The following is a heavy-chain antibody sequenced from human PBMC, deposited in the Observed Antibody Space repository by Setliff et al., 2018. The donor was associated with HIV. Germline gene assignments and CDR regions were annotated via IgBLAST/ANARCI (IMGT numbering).Heavy chain of an antibody. V-gene: IGHV4-34*01. CDR3: ARGRDSSTWYFSHFYYYYYMDV. J-gene: IGHJ6*03. CDR2: INYSGTT. Sequence: PSETLSLTCSVYDGSLSGYFWTWIRQSPGKGLEWIGEINYSGTTNYNPSFKSRVTISIDTSKNQFSLKLTSVAAADASLYYRARGRDSSTWYFSHFYYYYYMDVWGKGTTVTVSS. D-gene: IGHD6-13*01. CDR1: DGSLSGYF.